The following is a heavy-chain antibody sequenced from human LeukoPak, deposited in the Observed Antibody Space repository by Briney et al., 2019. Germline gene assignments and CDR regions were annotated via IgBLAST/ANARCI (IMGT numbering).Heavy chain of an antibody. CDR2: IYYSGST. V-gene: IGHV4-59*08. CDR1: GGSISSFY. Sequence: SETLSLTCTVSGGSISSFYWSWIRQPPGKGLEWIGYIYYSGSTNYNPSLKSRVTISVDTSKNQFSLKLTSVTAADTAVYFCARVGDYGDYVNWFDPWGQGNLATVSS. D-gene: IGHD4-17*01. J-gene: IGHJ5*02. CDR3: ARVGDYGDYVNWFDP.